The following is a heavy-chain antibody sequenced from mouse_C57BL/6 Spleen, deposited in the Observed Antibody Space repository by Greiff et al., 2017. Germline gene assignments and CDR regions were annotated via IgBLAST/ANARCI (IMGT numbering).Heavy chain of an antibody. Sequence: EVQRVESEGGLVQPGSSMKLSCTASGFTFSDYYMAWVRQVPEKGLEWVANINYDGSSTYYLDSLKSRFIISRDNAKNILYLQMSSLKSEDTATYYCAREWLGVHAMDYWGQGTSVTVSS. D-gene: IGHD2-2*01. J-gene: IGHJ4*01. V-gene: IGHV5-16*01. CDR1: GFTFSDYY. CDR2: INYDGSST. CDR3: AREWLGVHAMDY.